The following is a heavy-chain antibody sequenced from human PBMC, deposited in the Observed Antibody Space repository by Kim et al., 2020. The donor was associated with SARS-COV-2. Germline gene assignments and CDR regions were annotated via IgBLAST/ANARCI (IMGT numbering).Heavy chain of an antibody. Sequence: ASVKVSCKASGYSFSSYGISWVRQAPGQGLEWMGWISAYNGNTNYAQKLQGRVTMTTDTSTRTAYMELRSLGSDDTAVYYCARLYGSGSYNWFDPWGQGTLVTVSS. CDR1: GYSFSSYG. D-gene: IGHD3-10*01. J-gene: IGHJ5*02. CDR2: ISAYNGNT. V-gene: IGHV1-18*01. CDR3: ARLYGSGSYNWFDP.